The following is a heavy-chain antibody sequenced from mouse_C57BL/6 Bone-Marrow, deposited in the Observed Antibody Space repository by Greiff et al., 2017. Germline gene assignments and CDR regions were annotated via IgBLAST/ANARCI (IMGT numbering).Heavy chain of an antibody. CDR2: IYPRSGNT. CDR3: AMVTSRYYYAMDY. D-gene: IGHD2-1*01. J-gene: IGHJ4*01. Sequence: VQLQQSGAELARPGASVKLSCKASGYTFTSYGISWVKQRTGQGLEWIGEIYPRSGNTYYNEKFKGKATLTADKSSSTAYIQLRSLTSEDSAVYFCAMVTSRYYYAMDYWGQGTSVTVSS. V-gene: IGHV1-81*01. CDR1: GYTFTSYG.